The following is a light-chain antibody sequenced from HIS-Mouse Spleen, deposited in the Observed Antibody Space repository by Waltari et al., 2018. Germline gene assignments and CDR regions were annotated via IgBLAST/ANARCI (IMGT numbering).Light chain of an antibody. CDR1: SSDVGGYNY. J-gene: IGLJ2*01. CDR2: DVS. V-gene: IGLV2-14*03. Sequence: QSALTQPASVSGSPGQSITISCTGTSSDVGGYNYVSWYQQHPGKAPKLMIYDVSNRPSGVSNRFSGSMYGNTASLTISGLQAEDEADYYCSSYTSSSTLVFGGGTKLTVL. CDR3: SSYTSSSTLV.